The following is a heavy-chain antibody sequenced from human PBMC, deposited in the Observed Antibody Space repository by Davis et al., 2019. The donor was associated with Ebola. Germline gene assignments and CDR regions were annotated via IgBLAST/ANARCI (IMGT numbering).Heavy chain of an antibody. V-gene: IGHV7-4-1*02. CDR3: ARDQSIVGATRDY. CDR1: GYMFSGYG. J-gene: IGHJ4*02. D-gene: IGHD1-26*01. CDR2: INTNTGNP. Sequence: AASVKVSCKASGYMFSGYGMSWVRQAPGQGLEWMGWINTNTGNPTYAQGFTGRFVFSLDTSVSTAYLQISSLKAEDTAVYYCARDQSIVGATRDYWGQGTLVTVSS.